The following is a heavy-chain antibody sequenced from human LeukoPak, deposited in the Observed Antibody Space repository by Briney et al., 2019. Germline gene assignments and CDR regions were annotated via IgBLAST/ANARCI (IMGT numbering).Heavy chain of an antibody. CDR3: ARDIGGRYSWYYFDY. J-gene: IGHJ4*02. CDR2: MYYSGST. Sequence: PSETLSLTCTVSGGSISSYYWSWIRQPPGKGLEWIGYMYYSGSTNHNPSLKSRVTMSVDTSKNHFSLKMSSVTVADTAVYYCARDIGGRYSWYYFDYWGRGTLVTVSS. D-gene: IGHD2-8*01. CDR1: GGSISSYY. V-gene: IGHV4-59*01.